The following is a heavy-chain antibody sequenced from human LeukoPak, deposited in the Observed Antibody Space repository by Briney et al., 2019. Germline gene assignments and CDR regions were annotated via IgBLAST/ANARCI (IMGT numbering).Heavy chain of an antibody. CDR2: INGNGGGS. Sequence: GGSLRLSCAASGFTFSSYAMSWVRQAPAKGLEWVSSINGNGGGSYYIDSVKGRFTVSRDNSENALYLQMNSLRAEDTAVYYCAKAPYGELLPYDYWGQGTLVTVSS. CDR1: GFTFSSYA. J-gene: IGHJ4*02. D-gene: IGHD1-26*01. V-gene: IGHV3-23*01. CDR3: AKAPYGELLPYDY.